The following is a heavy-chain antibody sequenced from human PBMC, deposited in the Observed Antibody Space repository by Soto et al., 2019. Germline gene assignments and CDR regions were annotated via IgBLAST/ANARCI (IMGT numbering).Heavy chain of an antibody. V-gene: IGHV1-8*01. CDR2: MNPNSGNT. J-gene: IGHJ3*02. Sequence: QVQLVQSGAEVKKPGASVKVSCKASGYTFTSYDINWVRQATGQGLEWMGWMNPNSGNTGYAQKFQGRVTMTRNTSISTAYMELSSLRSEDTAVYYCARVINYYDSGDDAFDIWGQGPMVTVSS. D-gene: IGHD3-10*01. CDR3: ARVINYYDSGDDAFDI. CDR1: GYTFTSYD.